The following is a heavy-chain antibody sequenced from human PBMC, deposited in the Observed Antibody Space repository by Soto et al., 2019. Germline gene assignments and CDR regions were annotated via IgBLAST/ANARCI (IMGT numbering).Heavy chain of an antibody. CDR2: INHSGST. V-gene: IGHV4-34*01. D-gene: IGHD2-21*02. CDR3: AGPSSDCGGDCYYFDY. Sequence: KPSETLSLTCALYGGSFSGYYWSWIRQPPGRGLEWIGEINHSGSTNYNPSLKSRGTISVDTSKNQFSLKLSSVTAADTAVYYCAGPSSDCGGDCYYFDYWGQGALVTVSS. CDR1: GGSFSGYY. J-gene: IGHJ4*02.